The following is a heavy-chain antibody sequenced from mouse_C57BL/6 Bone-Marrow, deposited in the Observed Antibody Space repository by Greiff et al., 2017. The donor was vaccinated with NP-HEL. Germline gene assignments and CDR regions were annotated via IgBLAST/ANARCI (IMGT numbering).Heavy chain of an antibody. J-gene: IGHJ4*01. CDR3: ASARPYYYAMDY. CDR1: GFNIKNTY. V-gene: IGHV14-3*01. CDR2: IDTANGNN. Sequence: EVHLVESVAELVRPGASVKLSCTASGFNIKNTYMHWVKQRPEQGLEWIGRIDTANGNNKYAPKFQGKVTITEDTSSNTAYLQLSSLTSEDTAIDYYASARPYYYAMDYWGQGTSVTVSS.